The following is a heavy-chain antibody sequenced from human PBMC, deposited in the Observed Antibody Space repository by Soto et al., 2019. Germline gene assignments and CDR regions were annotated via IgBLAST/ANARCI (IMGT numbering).Heavy chain of an antibody. CDR3: AKVISMFYCSGGSCYQKFDY. Sequence: PGGSLRLSCVASGFTFSSYAIHWVRQAPGKGLEWVAVISYDGSNKFYADSVKGRFTISRDNSKNTLYLQMNSLRAEDTAVYYCAKVISMFYCSGGSCYQKFDYRAQRTLVTGSS. J-gene: IGHJ4*02. V-gene: IGHV3-30*18. D-gene: IGHD2-15*01. CDR1: GFTFSSYA. CDR2: ISYDGSNK.